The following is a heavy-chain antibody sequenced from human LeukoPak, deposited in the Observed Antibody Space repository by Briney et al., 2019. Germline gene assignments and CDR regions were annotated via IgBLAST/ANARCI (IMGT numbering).Heavy chain of an antibody. J-gene: IGHJ4*02. CDR1: GGSVSSYY. D-gene: IGHD3-10*01. V-gene: IGHV4-4*08. CDR3: ASHYASGGSYSIDS. CDR2: IHNSGRT. Sequence: KPSETLSLTCSVSGGSVSSYYWSWIRQSPGKGLEWIGYIHNSGRTNYNPSLKSRVTGFVDTSKHQVSLRLTSVTAADTAMYYCASHYASGGSYSIDSWGQGTLVTVSS.